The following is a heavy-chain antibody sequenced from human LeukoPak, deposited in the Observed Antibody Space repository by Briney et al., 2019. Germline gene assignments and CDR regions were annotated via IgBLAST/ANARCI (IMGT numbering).Heavy chain of an antibody. CDR2: IYYSAST. CDR3: ASDLGITGTTDY. CDR1: GGSISSSSYY. V-gene: IGHV4-39*01. D-gene: IGHD1-7*01. J-gene: IGHJ4*02. Sequence: SETLSLTCTVSGGSISSSSYYWGWIRQPPGKGLEWIGSIYYSASTYYNPSLKSRVTISVDTSKNQLSLKLSSVTAADTAVYYCASDLGITGTTDYWGQGTLVTVSS.